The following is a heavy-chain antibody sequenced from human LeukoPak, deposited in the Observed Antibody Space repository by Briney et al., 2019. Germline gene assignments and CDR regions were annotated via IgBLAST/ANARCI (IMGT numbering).Heavy chain of an antibody. CDR1: GGTFSSYA. V-gene: IGHV1-69*05. CDR3: AYTTRGHLSSYYYYMDV. CDR2: IIPIFGTA. D-gene: IGHD2-2*02. J-gene: IGHJ6*03. Sequence: GASVKVSCKASGGTFSSYAISWVRQAPGQGLEWMGGIIPIFGTANYAQKFQGRVTITTDESTSTAYMELSSLRSEDTAVYYCAYTTRGHLSSYYYYMDVWGKGPRSPSP.